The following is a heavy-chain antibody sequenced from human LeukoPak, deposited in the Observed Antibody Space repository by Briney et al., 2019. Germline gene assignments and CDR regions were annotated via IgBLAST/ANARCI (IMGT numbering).Heavy chain of an antibody. CDR3: ARVAVVVPAAMREVFDY. D-gene: IGHD2-2*01. Sequence: GASVKVSCKASGYTFTSYYMLWVRQAPGQGLEWMGIINPSGGSTSYAQKFQGRVTMTRDTSTSTVYMELSSLRSEDTAVYYCARVAVVVPAAMREVFDYWGQGTLVTVSS. CDR2: INPSGGST. CDR1: GYTFTSYY. V-gene: IGHV1-46*01. J-gene: IGHJ4*02.